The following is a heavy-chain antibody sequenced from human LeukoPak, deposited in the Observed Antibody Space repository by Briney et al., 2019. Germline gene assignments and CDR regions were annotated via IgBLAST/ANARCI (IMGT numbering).Heavy chain of an antibody. Sequence: GGSLGLSCAASGFTFNTYAMSWVRQAPGKGLECVSTISGSGTATYYADSVKGRFTISRDNAKNSLYLQMNSLRAEDTAVYYCATLQLTYFDYWGQGTLVTVSS. V-gene: IGHV3-23*01. CDR3: ATLQLTYFDY. D-gene: IGHD4-11*01. J-gene: IGHJ4*02. CDR1: GFTFNTYA. CDR2: ISGSGTAT.